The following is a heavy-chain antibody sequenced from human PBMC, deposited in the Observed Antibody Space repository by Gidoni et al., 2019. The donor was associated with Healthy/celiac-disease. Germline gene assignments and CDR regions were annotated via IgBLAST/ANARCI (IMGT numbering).Heavy chain of an antibody. Sequence: EVQLSDSGGGLVQPGGSLRLPCAASGFIFSSFAMSWVRQAPGKGLEWVSATSGCGGSTYYADTVKGRFTISRDNSKNTLYLLMNSLRAEDTAVYYCAKDGRGIAARPPPNYYYYGMDVWGQGTTVTVSS. V-gene: IGHV3-23*01. D-gene: IGHD6-6*01. J-gene: IGHJ6*02. CDR3: AKDGRGIAARPPPNYYYYGMDV. CDR2: TSGCGGST. CDR1: GFIFSSFA.